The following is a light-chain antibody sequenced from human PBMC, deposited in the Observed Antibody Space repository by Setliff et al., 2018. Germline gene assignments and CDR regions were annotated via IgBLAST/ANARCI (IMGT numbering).Light chain of an antibody. CDR3: QSYDTSLNDYV. Sequence: QSVPTQPPSVSGAPGQGITISCTGTSSNIGAGYDVHWYQQLPGAAPKLLIFGTNNRPSGVPDQFSGSKSGTSASLAITGLQAADEADYYCQSYDTSLNDYVFGTGTKVTVL. CDR1: SSNIGAGYD. CDR2: GTN. V-gene: IGLV1-40*01. J-gene: IGLJ1*01.